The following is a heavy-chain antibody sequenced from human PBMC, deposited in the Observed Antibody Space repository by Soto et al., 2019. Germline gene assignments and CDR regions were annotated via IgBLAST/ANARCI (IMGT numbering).Heavy chain of an antibody. CDR1: GFSINNFA. CDR2: IITTGGST. J-gene: IGHJ3*02. Sequence: GGSLRLSCAASGFSINNFAMSWVRQAPGKGLEWVSSIITTGGSTYYANSVKGRFTISRVNSKNTLYLQMNSLRAEDTALYYCANRRDAFDIWGQGTMVTVSS. CDR3: ANRRDAFDI. V-gene: IGHV3-23*01.